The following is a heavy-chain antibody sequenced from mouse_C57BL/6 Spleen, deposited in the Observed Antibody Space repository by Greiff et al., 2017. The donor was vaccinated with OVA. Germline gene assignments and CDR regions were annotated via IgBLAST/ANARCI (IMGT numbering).Heavy chain of an antibody. J-gene: IGHJ1*03. CDR2: IYPRSGNT. CDR1: GYTFTSYG. CDR3: ARDYGSSYPKGYFDV. V-gene: IGHV1-81*01. Sequence: QVHVKQSGAELARPGASVKLSCKASGYTFTSYGISWVKQRTGQGLEWIGEIYPRSGNTYYNEKFKGKATLTADKSSSTAYMELRSLTSEDSAVYFCARDYGSSYPKGYFDVWGTGTTVTVSS. D-gene: IGHD1-1*01.